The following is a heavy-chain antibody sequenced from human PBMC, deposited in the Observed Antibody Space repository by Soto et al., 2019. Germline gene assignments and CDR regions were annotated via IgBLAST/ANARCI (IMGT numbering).Heavy chain of an antibody. CDR2: ISPYNGDT. CDR3: ARALSMAQYYYYMDV. V-gene: IGHV1-18*01. J-gene: IGHJ6*03. CDR1: GYTFTTYG. Sequence: QVQLVQSGPEVKKPGASVKVSCKASGYTFTTYGISWVRQAPGQGLEWMGWISPYNGDTHYAERFQGRLTMTTDTSATSAYMELRTLSSDDRAVYFCARALSMAQYYYYMDVWGKGTMVTVSS.